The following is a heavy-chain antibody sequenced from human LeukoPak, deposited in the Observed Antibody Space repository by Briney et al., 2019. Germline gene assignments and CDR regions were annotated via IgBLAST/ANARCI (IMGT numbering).Heavy chain of an antibody. CDR3: ARDRHGSSWNRYAFNI. V-gene: IGHV1-69*13. CDR2: IIPVLGSP. Sequence: SVKVSCEASGYTFSGYYMHWLRQAPGQGLEWMGGIIPVLGSPSYAQKFQGRVTISAAESTTTVYMELNNLRSADTAIYYCARDRHGSSWNRYAFNIWGQGTMVTVSS. J-gene: IGHJ3*02. CDR1: GYTFSGYY. D-gene: IGHD6-13*01.